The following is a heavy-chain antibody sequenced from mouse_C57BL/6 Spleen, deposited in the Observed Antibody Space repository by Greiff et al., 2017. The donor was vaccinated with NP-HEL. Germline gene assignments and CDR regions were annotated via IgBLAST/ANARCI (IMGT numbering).Heavy chain of an antibody. V-gene: IGHV3-6*01. CDR3: ARDYDGDYGAY. J-gene: IGHJ3*01. D-gene: IGHD2-3*01. CDR2: ISYDGSN. Sequence: EVQLQESGPGLVKPSRSLSLTCPSTGYSFPSGYYWNWIRKFPGNKREWLGYISYDGSNNYNPSLKNRISITRDTSKNQFFLKLNSVTTEDTATYYCARDYDGDYGAYWGQGTLVTVSA. CDR1: GYSFPSGYY.